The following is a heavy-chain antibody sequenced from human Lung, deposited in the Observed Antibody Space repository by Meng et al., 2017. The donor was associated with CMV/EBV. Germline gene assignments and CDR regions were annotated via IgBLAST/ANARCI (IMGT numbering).Heavy chain of an antibody. Sequence: DYYMTWSRQAPGKGLEQISYMSSSGTTIWYSDSVGGRFTLSRDTTQNSLFLRMNSLRAEDTGVYYCARGRGGFLISFGGINYFDYWGRGALVTVSS. V-gene: IGHV3-11*01. J-gene: IGHJ4*02. CDR1: DYY. CDR2: MSSSGTTI. CDR3: ARGRGGFLISFGGINYFDY. D-gene: IGHD3-16*01.